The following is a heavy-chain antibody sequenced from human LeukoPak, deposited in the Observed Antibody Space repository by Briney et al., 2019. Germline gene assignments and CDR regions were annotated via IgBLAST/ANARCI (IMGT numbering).Heavy chain of an antibody. J-gene: IGHJ6*02. CDR1: GGTFSSYA. CDR2: IIPILGIA. CDR3: ASKSSGYGRTTYYYYGMDV. V-gene: IGHV1-69*04. Sequence: SVKVSCKASGGTFSSYAISWVRQAPGQGLEWMGRIIPILGIANYAQRFQGRVTITADKSTSTAYMELSSLRSEDTAVYYCASKSSGYGRTTYYYYGMDVWGQGTTVTVSS. D-gene: IGHD5-12*01.